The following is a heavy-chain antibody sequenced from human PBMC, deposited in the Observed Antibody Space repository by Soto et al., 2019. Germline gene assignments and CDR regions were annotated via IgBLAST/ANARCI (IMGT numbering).Heavy chain of an antibody. Sequence: QITLKESGPTLVKPTQTLTLTCTSPGFSLSTSGVGVGWFRQPPGKALERLAVIYWDDTNHYSPSLKSRLTITKDTSKNQVVLTMTNMDPVDTATYYCAHKGYGDSPIDYWGQGTLVTVSS. CDR3: AHKGYGDSPIDY. J-gene: IGHJ4*02. CDR2: IYWDDTN. D-gene: IGHD4-17*01. CDR1: GFSLSTSGVG. V-gene: IGHV2-5*02.